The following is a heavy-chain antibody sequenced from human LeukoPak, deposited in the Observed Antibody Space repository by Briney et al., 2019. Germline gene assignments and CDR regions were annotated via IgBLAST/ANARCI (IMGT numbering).Heavy chain of an antibody. CDR2: ITDSGDTT. Sequence: GGSLRLSCVGSGFTFSSYWMSWVRQAPGKGLEWVSTITDSGDTTYSADSVKGRFTISRDNSKNTLYLQMNSLRAEDTAVYYCAKDGALSTSWYFYCDYWGQGTLVTVSS. D-gene: IGHD2-2*01. CDR3: AKDGALSTSWYFYCDY. V-gene: IGHV3-23*01. CDR1: GFTFSSYW. J-gene: IGHJ4*02.